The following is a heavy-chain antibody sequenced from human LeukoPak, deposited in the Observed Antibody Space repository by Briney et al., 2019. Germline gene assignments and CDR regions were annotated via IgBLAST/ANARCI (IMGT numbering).Heavy chain of an antibody. CDR3: ARNTVVTPLTRRYYYYYMDV. J-gene: IGHJ6*03. CDR1: GGSISSYY. D-gene: IGHD4-23*01. CDR2: IYYSGST. V-gene: IGHV4-39*07. Sequence: SETLSLTCTVSGGSISSYYWSWIRQPPGKGLEWIGSIYYSGSTYYNPSLKSRVTISVDTSKNQFSLKLSSVTAADTAVYYCARNTVVTPLTRRYYYYYMDVWGKGTTVTVSS.